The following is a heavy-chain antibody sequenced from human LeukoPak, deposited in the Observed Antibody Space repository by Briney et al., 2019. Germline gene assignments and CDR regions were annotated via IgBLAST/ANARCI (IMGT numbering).Heavy chain of an antibody. V-gene: IGHV4-61*02. J-gene: IGHJ6*03. D-gene: IGHD3-10*01. CDR1: GGSISSGSYY. CDR3: ARAQYDYGSGSYYYYYYMDV. Sequence: SQTLSRTCTVSGGSISSGSYYWSWIRQPAGKGREWIGRIYTSGSTNYNPSLKSRVTISVDTSKNQFSLKLSSVTAADTAVYYCARAQYDYGSGSYYYYYYMDVWGKGTTVTVSS. CDR2: IYTSGST.